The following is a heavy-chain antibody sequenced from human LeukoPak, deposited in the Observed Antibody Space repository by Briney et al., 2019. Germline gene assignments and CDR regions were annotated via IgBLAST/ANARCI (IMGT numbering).Heavy chain of an antibody. CDR2: IWNDGSNK. CDR1: GFTFSHYG. Sequence: GGSLRLSCAASGFTFSHYGMHWVRQAPGRGLGWVAVIWNDGSNKYYADSVKGRFTISRDNSQNTVDLHMNSLRAEDTAVYYCAKDAQRGFDYSNSLEYWGQGTLVTVSS. V-gene: IGHV3-33*06. J-gene: IGHJ4*02. D-gene: IGHD4-11*01. CDR3: AKDAQRGFDYSNSLEY.